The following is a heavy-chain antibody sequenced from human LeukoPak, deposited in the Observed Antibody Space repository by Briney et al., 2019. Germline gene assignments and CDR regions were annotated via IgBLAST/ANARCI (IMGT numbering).Heavy chain of an antibody. D-gene: IGHD5-24*01. J-gene: IGHJ4*02. CDR1: GGSFSGYY. CDR3: ARESWEMATIASRKFDY. CDR2: INHSGST. Sequence: SETLSLTCAVYGGSFSGYYWSWIRQPPGKGLEWIGEINHSGSTNYNPSLKSRVTISVDTSKNQFSLKLSSVTAADTAVYYCARESWEMATIASRKFDYWGQGTLVTVSS. V-gene: IGHV4-34*01.